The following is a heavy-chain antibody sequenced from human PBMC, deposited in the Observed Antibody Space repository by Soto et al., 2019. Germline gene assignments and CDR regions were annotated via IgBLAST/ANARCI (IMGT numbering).Heavy chain of an antibody. CDR1: GFTFSSCT. V-gene: IGHV3-21*01. J-gene: IGHJ6*02. D-gene: IGHD2-21*02. CDR2: ISPSTSHI. CDR3: SGCGGGACHQNYGMDV. Sequence: EVHLVESGGGLVKPGGSLRLSCAVSGFTFSSCTMNWVRQAPGKGLEWVSSISPSTSHIYYADSVKGRFTISRDNAKNSLFLQMIILRAEDTAVYYCSGCGGGACHQNYGMDVWGQGPTVTVSS.